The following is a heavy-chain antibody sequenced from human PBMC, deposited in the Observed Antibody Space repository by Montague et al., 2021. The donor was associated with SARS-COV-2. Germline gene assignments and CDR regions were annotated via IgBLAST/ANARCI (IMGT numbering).Heavy chain of an antibody. CDR2: VLYNKGT. CDR1: GVSVTDYY. Sequence: SETLSLTCTVSGVSVTDYYWSWIRQPPGKGLEWVGDVLYNKGTNFNPSLKSRVAISVDTSKNQFSLRLTSVTAADTAFYYCARISRNSGFVGVFDIWGQGTLVTVSS. J-gene: IGHJ3*02. D-gene: IGHD3-22*01. V-gene: IGHV4-59*08. CDR3: ARISRNSGFVGVFDI.